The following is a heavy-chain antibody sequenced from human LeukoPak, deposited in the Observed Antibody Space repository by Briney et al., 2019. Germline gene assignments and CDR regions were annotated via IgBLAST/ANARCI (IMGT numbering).Heavy chain of an antibody. Sequence: PSETPTLNCTVSGGSISSYYWSWIRQPPGKGLEWIGYIYYSGSTNYNPSLKSRVTISVDTSKNQFSLKLSSVTAADTAVYYCARQWRGYCSGGSCPYPGYYYYYMDVWGKGTTVTVSS. J-gene: IGHJ6*03. CDR2: IYYSGST. V-gene: IGHV4-59*08. CDR1: GGSISSYY. CDR3: ARQWRGYCSGGSCPYPGYYYYYMDV. D-gene: IGHD2-15*01.